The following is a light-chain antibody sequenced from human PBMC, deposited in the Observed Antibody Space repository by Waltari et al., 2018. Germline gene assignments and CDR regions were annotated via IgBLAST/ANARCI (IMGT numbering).Light chain of an antibody. CDR3: QHYLRLPVT. CDR2: GAS. V-gene: IGKV3-20*01. J-gene: IGKJ1*01. CDR1: QRVSRA. Sequence: EIVLTQSPGTLSLSLGERATASCRASQRVSRALAWYQQKPGQAPRLLIYGASTRATGIPDRFSGSGSGTDFSLTISRLEPDDFAVYYCQHYLRLPVTFGQGTTVEI.